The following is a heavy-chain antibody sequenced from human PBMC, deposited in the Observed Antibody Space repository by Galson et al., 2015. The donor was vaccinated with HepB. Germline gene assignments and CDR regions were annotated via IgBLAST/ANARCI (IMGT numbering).Heavy chain of an antibody. D-gene: IGHD2-2*01. V-gene: IGHV7-4-1*02. CDR2: INPTTGNP. CDR1: GFTFTSYA. Sequence: SVKVSCKASGFTFTSYAINWVRQAPGQGLEWMGWINPTTGNPTYAQGFTGRFVFSLDTSVSTAYLQISSLKAEDTAVYYCARAFQYCSGTACWGLGVYYFDYWAQGTLVTVSS. J-gene: IGHJ4*02. CDR3: ARAFQYCSGTACWGLGVYYFDY.